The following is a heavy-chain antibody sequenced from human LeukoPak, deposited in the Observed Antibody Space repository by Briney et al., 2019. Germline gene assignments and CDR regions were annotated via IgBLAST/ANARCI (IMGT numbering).Heavy chain of an antibody. Sequence: GGSLRLSCAASGFTFSSYSMNWVRQAPGKGLEWVSTITVSGGSTYYADSVKGRFTISRDNSKNTLDLQMNSLRAEDTAVYYCAKANWGSGYWGQGTLVTVSS. D-gene: IGHD7-27*01. J-gene: IGHJ4*02. CDR2: ITVSGGST. CDR1: GFTFSSYS. V-gene: IGHV3-23*01. CDR3: AKANWGSGY.